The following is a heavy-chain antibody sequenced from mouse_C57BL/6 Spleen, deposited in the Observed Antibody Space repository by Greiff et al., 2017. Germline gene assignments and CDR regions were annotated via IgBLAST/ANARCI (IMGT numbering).Heavy chain of an antibody. CDR2: IYPGDGDT. D-gene: IGHD6-1*01. J-gene: IGHJ4*01. V-gene: IGHV1-82*01. CDR1: GYAFSSSW. CDR3: AADLMDY. Sequence: VKLMESGPELVKPGASVKISCKASGYAFSSSWMNWVKQRPGKGLEWIGRIYPGDGDTNYNGKFKGKATLTADKSSSTAYMQLSSLTSEDSAVYFCAADLMDYWGQGTSVTVSS.